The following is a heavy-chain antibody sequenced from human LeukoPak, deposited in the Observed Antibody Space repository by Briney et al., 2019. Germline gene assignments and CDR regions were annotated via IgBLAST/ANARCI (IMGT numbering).Heavy chain of an antibody. CDR2: IIPIFGTA. CDR3: ARVNSGWYSLVIDY. J-gene: IGHJ4*02. CDR1: GGTFSSYA. Sequence: GASVTVSFTASGGTFSSYAISWVRQAPGQGLEWMGGIIPIFGTANYAQKFQGRVTITADESTSTAYMELSSLRSEDTAVYYCARVNSGWYSLVIDYWGQGTLVTVSS. V-gene: IGHV1-69*13. D-gene: IGHD6-19*01.